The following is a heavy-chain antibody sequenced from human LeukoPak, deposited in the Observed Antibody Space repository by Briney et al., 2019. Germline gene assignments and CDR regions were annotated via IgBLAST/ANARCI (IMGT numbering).Heavy chain of an antibody. D-gene: IGHD3-3*01. V-gene: IGHV4-39*07. CDR1: GGSISTSSYY. CDR2: IYYSGST. J-gene: IGHJ6*03. Sequence: SETLSLTCTVSGGSISTSSYYWGWIRQPPGKGLECIGNIYYSGSTYYNPSLKSRVTISVDTSKNQFSLKLSSVTAADTAVYYCARERLLSITIFGVVTRKPYYYYMDVWGKGTTVTVSS. CDR3: ARERLLSITIFGVVTRKPYYYYMDV.